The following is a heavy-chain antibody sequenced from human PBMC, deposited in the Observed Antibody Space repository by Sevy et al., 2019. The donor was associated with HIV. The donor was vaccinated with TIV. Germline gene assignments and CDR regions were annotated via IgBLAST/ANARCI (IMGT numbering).Heavy chain of an antibody. Sequence: GGSLRLSCAASGFTFSKYSMSWVRQPPGKGLEWVSTLSFGCGEINYADSVKGRFTSSRDNSKSSVCLQMNNLRPEDTAEYYCAREGCTKPHDYWGQGTLVTVSS. J-gene: IGHJ4*02. CDR2: LSFGCGEI. D-gene: IGHD2-8*01. CDR3: AREGCTKPHDY. CDR1: GFTFSKYS. V-gene: IGHV3-23*01.